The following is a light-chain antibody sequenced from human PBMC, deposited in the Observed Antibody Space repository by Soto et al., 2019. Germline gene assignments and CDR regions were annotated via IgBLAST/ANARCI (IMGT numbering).Light chain of an antibody. V-gene: IGKV2D-29*01. CDR3: LQTTQFPWT. J-gene: IGKJ1*01. CDR2: EVS. Sequence: DIVVTQTPLSLSVTPGQPASISCKSSQSLLNSGGKTYFYGYLQKPGQPPQLLIYEVSNRFSGVPDRVSGSGSGTDFTLNISRVEAEDVGFYYCLQTTQFPWTFGQGTKVEIK. CDR1: QSLLNSGGKTY.